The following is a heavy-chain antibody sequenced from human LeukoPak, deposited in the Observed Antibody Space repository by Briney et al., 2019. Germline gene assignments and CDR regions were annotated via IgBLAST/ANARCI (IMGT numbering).Heavy chain of an antibody. CDR2: ITRDGSEE. CDR3: SRTGYFDI. J-gene: IGHJ3*02. CDR1: GFTFSSYW. D-gene: IGHD2-15*01. V-gene: IGHV3-7*04. Sequence: GGSLRLSCAASGFTFSSYWMSWVPHAPGKGLEWVANITRDGSEEYYVDSVKGRFTISRDNAKNSLSLQMNSLRAEDTAVFYCSRTGYFDIWGQGTMVTVSS.